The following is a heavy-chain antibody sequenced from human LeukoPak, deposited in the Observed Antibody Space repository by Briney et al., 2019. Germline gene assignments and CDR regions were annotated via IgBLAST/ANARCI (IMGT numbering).Heavy chain of an antibody. CDR1: GFTISNSA. CDR2: ISSSGGNT. J-gene: IGHJ5*02. CDR3: ARDPNYGSTWYVNWFDP. D-gene: IGHD6-13*01. V-gene: IGHV3-23*01. Sequence: GGSLRLSCAASGFTISNSAMTWVRQAPGKGPEWISTISSSGGNTYYTNSVKGRFTISRDNSKNTLYLQMNSLKAEDTAVYSCARDPNYGSTWYVNWFDPWGQGTLVTVSS.